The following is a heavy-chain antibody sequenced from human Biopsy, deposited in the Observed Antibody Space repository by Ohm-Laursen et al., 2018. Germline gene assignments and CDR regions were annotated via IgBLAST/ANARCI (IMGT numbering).Heavy chain of an antibody. CDR2: IYPGGST. CDR3: ASVVLGPTNDAFDL. Sequence: SETLSLTCYVSGGDINNYYWSWIRRPAGKGLEWIGRIYPGGSTNYNPSLKSRVTMSVDTSKKQLSLRLRSVTAADTAMYYCASVVLGPTNDAFDLWGQGTMVVVSS. J-gene: IGHJ3*01. V-gene: IGHV4-4*07. D-gene: IGHD3-22*01. CDR1: GGDINNYY.